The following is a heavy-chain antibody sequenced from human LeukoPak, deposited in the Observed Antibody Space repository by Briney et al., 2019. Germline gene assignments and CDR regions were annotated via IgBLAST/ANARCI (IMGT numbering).Heavy chain of an antibody. CDR2: IKQDGSDK. V-gene: IGHV3-7*01. J-gene: IGHJ4*02. CDR1: GFTFSSYW. Sequence: GGSLRLSCAASGFTFSSYWMSWVRQAPGRGLEWVANIKQDGSDKYYVDSVKGRFTISKDNAKNPLYLQMNNLRSEDTGVYYCAREDHSKYEYWGQGTLVTVSS. D-gene: IGHD4-11*01. CDR3: AREDHSKYEY.